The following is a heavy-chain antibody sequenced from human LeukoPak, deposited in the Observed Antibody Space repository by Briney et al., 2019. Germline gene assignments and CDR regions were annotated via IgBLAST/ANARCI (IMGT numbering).Heavy chain of an antibody. V-gene: IGHV4-34*01. D-gene: IGHD1-26*01. J-gene: IGHJ4*02. CDR1: GGSFSGYY. Sequence: PSETLSLTCAVYGGSFSGYYWSWIRQPPGKGLGWIGEINYSGSTNYHPSLKSRVTISVDPSKNQFSLKLSSVTAADTAVYYCARGRNGGSYYLLYYFDYWGQGTLVTVSS. CDR3: ARGRNGGSYYLLYYFDY. CDR2: INYSGST.